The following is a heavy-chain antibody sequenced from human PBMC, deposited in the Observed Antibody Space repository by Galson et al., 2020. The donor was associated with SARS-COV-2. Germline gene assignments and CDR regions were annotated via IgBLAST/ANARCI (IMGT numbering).Heavy chain of an antibody. J-gene: IGHJ3*02. CDR2: ISHDGRIE. CDR3: ARDVSGGASDI. Sequence: QLGESLKISCAASGFTFTNYAIHWVRQAPGKGLEWVAVISHDGRIEVYADSVKGRFTISRDNPENMLFLQMDSLRADDTAVYYCARDVSGGASDIWGQGTMVTVSS. V-gene: IGHV3-30*04. CDR1: GFTFTNYA. D-gene: IGHD1-26*01.